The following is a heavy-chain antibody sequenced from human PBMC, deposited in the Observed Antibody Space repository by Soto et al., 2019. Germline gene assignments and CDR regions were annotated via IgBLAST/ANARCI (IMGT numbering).Heavy chain of an antibody. CDR1: GGSISSYY. CDR3: ARHAVSKQQLPYYYMDV. D-gene: IGHD6-13*01. V-gene: IGHV4-59*08. Sequence: SETLSLTCTVSGGSISSYYWSWIRQPPGKGLEWIGYIYYSGSTNYNPSLKSRVTISVDTSKNQFSLKLSSVTAADTAVYYCARHAVSKQQLPYYYMDVWGKGTTVTVSS. CDR2: IYYSGST. J-gene: IGHJ6*03.